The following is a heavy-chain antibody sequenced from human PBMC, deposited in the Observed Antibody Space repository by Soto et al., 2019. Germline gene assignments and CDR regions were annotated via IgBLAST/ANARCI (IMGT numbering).Heavy chain of an antibody. D-gene: IGHD6-25*01. J-gene: IGHJ4*02. CDR3: ARRQRYPPRFDY. V-gene: IGHV4-39*01. CDR1: GGSISSSSYY. Sequence: QLQLQESGPGLVKPSETLSLTCTVSGGSISSSSYYWGWIRQPPGKGLEWIGSIYYSGSTYYNPSLKSRVTISVDASNDQFSLKLSSVPAADTAVYYCARRQRYPPRFDYWGQGTLVTVSS. CDR2: IYYSGST.